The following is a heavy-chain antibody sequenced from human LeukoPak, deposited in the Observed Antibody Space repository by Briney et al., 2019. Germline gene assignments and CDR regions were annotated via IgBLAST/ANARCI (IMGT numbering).Heavy chain of an antibody. D-gene: IGHD5-18*01. V-gene: IGHV4-59*01. CDR2: IYYSGST. Sequence: SETLSLTCTVSGGSFSSYYWSWIRQPPGKGLEWIGYIYYSGSTNYNPSLKSRVTISVDTSKNQFSLKLSSVTAADTAVYYCARVSLPHTMVTDYFDYWGQGTLVTVSS. J-gene: IGHJ4*02. CDR3: ARVSLPHTMVTDYFDY. CDR1: GGSFSSYY.